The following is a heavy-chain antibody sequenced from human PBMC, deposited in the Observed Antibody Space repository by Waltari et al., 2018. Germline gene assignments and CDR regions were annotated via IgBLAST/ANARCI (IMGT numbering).Heavy chain of an antibody. Sequence: QVQLEQSGAEVRNHGASVKVSCKASGYIFINYFMHWVRQAPGQGLEWIGRINCRNGGPDYARKFQGRVTMPRDTSLNTAYLELTGLRSDDMAIYYCTLSFNVNAFNIWGPGTRVTASS. V-gene: IGHV1-2*06. D-gene: IGHD2-15*01. J-gene: IGHJ3*01. CDR2: INCRNGGP. CDR1: GYIFINYF. CDR3: TLSFNVNAFNI.